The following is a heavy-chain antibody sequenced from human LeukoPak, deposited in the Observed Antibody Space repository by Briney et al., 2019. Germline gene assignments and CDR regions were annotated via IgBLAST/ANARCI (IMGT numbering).Heavy chain of an antibody. V-gene: IGHV1-2*02. CDR1: GGTFTGYY. CDR2: INPNSGGT. J-gene: IGHJ6*03. CDR3: ARDSKGFSYYYYMDV. D-gene: IGHD2-2*01. Sequence: GASVKVSCKASGGTFTGYYMHWVRQAPGQGLEWMGWINPNSGGTNYAQKFQGRVTMTRDTSISTAYMELSRLRSDDTAVYYCARDSKGFSYYYYMDVWGKGTTVTVSS.